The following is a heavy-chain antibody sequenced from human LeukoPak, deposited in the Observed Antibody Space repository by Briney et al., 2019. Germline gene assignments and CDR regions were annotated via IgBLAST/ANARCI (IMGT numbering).Heavy chain of an antibody. CDR3: AKEVLALYNGSYPYFDY. CDR1: GFTFSSYA. V-gene: IGHV3-23*01. J-gene: IGHJ4*02. D-gene: IGHD1-26*01. CDR2: ISGSGGST. Sequence: GGSLRLSCAASGFTFSSYAMSWVRQAPGKGLEWVSAISGSGGSTYYADSVKGRFTISRDNSKNTLYLQMNSLRAEDTAVYYCAKEVLALYNGSYPYFDYWGQGTLVTVSS.